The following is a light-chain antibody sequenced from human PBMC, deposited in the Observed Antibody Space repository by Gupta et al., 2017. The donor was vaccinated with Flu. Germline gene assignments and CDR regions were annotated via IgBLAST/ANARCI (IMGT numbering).Light chain of an antibody. J-gene: IGKJ3*01. Sequence: GDRVTITCRASQGISSYLAWYQQKPGKAPKLLIYAASTLQSGVPSRFSGSGSGTDFTLTISCLQSEDFATYYCQQYYSYPLTFGPGTKVEIK. V-gene: IGKV1-8*01. CDR1: QGISSY. CDR2: AAS. CDR3: QQYYSYPLT.